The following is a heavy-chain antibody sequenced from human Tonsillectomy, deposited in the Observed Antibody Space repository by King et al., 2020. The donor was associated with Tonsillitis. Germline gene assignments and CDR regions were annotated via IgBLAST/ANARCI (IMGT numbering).Heavy chain of an antibody. J-gene: IGHJ4*03. V-gene: IGHV3-15*07. CDR1: GLTFSSAW. CDR2: IKGKGEGGTI. Sequence: VQLVESGGGLVKPGGSLRLSCAASGLTFSSAWMNWVRQSPGKGLEWVGRIKGKGEGGTIDYAAPVKGRFVITRDDSNDTLYLQMNSLKTADTAVYYCTTELQLLDVLATWGQGTPVTVAS. D-gene: IGHD2-2*03. CDR3: TTELQLLDVLAT.